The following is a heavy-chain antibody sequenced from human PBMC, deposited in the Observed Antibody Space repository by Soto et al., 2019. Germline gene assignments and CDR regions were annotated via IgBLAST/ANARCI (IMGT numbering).Heavy chain of an antibody. CDR2: ISAYNGNT. D-gene: IGHD2-2*01. CDR3: ARDESLVPAAMPVHY. V-gene: IGHV1-18*01. CDR1: GYTFTSYG. Sequence: GASVKVSCKASGYTFTSYGISWVRQAPGQGLEWMGWISAYNGNTNYAQKLQGRVTMTTDTSTSTAYMELRSLRSDDTAVYYCARDESLVPAAMPVHYWGQGTLVTVSS. J-gene: IGHJ4*02.